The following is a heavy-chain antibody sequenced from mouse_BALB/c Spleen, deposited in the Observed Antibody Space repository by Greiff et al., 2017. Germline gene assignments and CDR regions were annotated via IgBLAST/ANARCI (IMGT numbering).Heavy chain of an antibody. V-gene: IGHV1-5*01. Sequence: EVQLQQSGTVLARPGASVKMSCKASGYSFTSYWMHWVKQRPGQGLEWIGAIYPGNSDTSYNQKFKGKAKLTAVTSASTAYMELSSLTNEDSAVYYCTRGNYYGSHAMDYWGQGTSVTVSS. CDR2: IYPGNSDT. CDR3: TRGNYYGSHAMDY. CDR1: GYSFTSYW. J-gene: IGHJ4*01. D-gene: IGHD1-1*01.